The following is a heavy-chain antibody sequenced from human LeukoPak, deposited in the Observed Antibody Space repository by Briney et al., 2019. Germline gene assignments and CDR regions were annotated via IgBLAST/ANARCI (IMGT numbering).Heavy chain of an antibody. CDR1: GFTFINYG. CDR3: ARGRSITLLRGVAMSDGFDI. D-gene: IGHD3-10*01. CDR2: TDTSGRYV. J-gene: IGHJ3*02. Sequence: GGSLRLSCAASGFTFINYGMNWVRQAPGKGLEWVSFTDTSGRYVYYGDSVKGRFTISRDNAKNLLFLQMNGLRAEDTALYYCARGRSITLLRGVAMSDGFDIWGQGAMVAVSS. V-gene: IGHV3-21*06.